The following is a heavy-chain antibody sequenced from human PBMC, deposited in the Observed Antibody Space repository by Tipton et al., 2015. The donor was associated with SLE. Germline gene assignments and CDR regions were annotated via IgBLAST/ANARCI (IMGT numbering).Heavy chain of an antibody. J-gene: IGHJ2*01. D-gene: IGHD2-15*01. CDR2: IWHHGSNK. V-gene: IGHV3-33*06. CDR3: AKDFRAGSWYFDL. CDR1: GFTVSSNY. Sequence: SLRLSCAASGFTVSSNYMSWVRQAPGKGLEWVAVIWHHGSNKYYADSVKGRFTISGDNSRNTLYLQMNSLRAEDTAVYYCAKDFRAGSWYFDLWGRGTPVTVSS.